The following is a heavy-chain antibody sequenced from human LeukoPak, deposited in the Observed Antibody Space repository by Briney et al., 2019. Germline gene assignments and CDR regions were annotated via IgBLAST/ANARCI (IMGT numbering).Heavy chain of an antibody. Sequence: SETLSLTCAVYGGSFSGYYWSWIRQPPGKGLEWIGEINHSGSTNYNPPLKSRVTMSVDTSKNQFSLKLSSVTAADTAVYYCARSLGVNYYFDYWGQGTLVTVSS. D-gene: IGHD3-16*01. V-gene: IGHV4-34*01. CDR1: GGSFSGYY. CDR2: INHSGST. J-gene: IGHJ4*02. CDR3: ARSLGVNYYFDY.